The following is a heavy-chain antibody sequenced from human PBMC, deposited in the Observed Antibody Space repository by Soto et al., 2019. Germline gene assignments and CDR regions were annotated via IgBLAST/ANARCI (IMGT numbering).Heavy chain of an antibody. CDR1: GASITSDNYY. V-gene: IGHV4-31*03. CDR2: IYYSGSA. D-gene: IGHD2-2*01. J-gene: IGHJ4*02. CDR3: AREYHCSSATCSYFFDY. Sequence: PSETLSLTCIVSGASITSDNYYWSWIRQLPGKGLEWLGYIYYSGSAYYSPSLKSRVSISVDPSKNQFSLKLNSVTAADTAVYYCAREYHCSSATCSYFFDYWGQGTL.